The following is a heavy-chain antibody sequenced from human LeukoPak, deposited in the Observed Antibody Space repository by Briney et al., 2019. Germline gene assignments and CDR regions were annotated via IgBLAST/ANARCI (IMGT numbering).Heavy chain of an antibody. Sequence: GESLKISCKGSGYSFTSYWIGWVHQMPGKGLEWMGIIYPGDSDTRYSPSFQGQVTISADKSISTAYLQWSSLKASDTAMYYCARPLVPAAIIYAFDIWGQGTMVTVSS. CDR3: ARPLVPAAIIYAFDI. J-gene: IGHJ3*02. V-gene: IGHV5-51*07. CDR1: GYSFTSYW. CDR2: IYPGDSDT. D-gene: IGHD2-2*01.